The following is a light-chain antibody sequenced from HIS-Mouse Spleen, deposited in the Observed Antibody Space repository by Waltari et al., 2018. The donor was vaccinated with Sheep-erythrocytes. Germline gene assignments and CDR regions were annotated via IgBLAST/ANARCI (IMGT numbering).Light chain of an antibody. CDR3: QQYNSYSPLT. CDR2: KAS. J-gene: IGKJ4*01. V-gene: IGKV1-5*03. Sequence: DIQMTQSPSTLSASVGDRVTITCRASQSISSWLAWYQQKPGKAPKHLIYKASSLESGVPSRFSGNGSATEFTLTISSLQPDDFATYYCQQYNSYSPLTFGGGTKVEIK. CDR1: QSISSW.